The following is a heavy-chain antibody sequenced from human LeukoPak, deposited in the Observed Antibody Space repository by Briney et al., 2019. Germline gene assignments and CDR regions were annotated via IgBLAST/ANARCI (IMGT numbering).Heavy chain of an antibody. CDR3: TTGIRGD. Sequence: GGSLRLSCAASGFIFSDYGMHWVRQAPGKGLEWVGRIASKTDGGTTDYAAPVKGRFTISRDDSKNTLFLQMNSLKTEDTAVYYCTTGIRGDCGQGTLVTVSS. V-gene: IGHV3-15*04. CDR2: IASKTDGGTT. J-gene: IGHJ4*02. CDR1: GFIFSDYG.